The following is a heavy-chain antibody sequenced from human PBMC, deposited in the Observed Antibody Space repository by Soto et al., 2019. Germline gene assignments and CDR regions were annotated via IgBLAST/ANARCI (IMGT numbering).Heavy chain of an antibody. CDR3: ARDFKYYYDSSGYPDGNWYFDL. D-gene: IGHD3-22*01. CDR2: IYYSGST. CDR1: GGSISSSSYY. Sequence: QLQLQESGPGLVKPSETLSLTCTVSGGSISSSSYYWGWIRQPPGKGLEWIGYIYYSGSTNYNPSLKSRVTISVDTSKNQFSLKLSSVTAADTAVYYCARDFKYYYDSSGYPDGNWYFDLWGRGTLVTVSS. V-gene: IGHV4-61*05. J-gene: IGHJ2*01.